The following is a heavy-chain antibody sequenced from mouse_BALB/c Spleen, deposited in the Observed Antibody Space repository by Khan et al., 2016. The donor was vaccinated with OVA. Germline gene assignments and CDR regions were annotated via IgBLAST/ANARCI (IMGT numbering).Heavy chain of an antibody. CDR2: INTNTGEP. CDR3: ARGNYYGSNSWFAY. CDR1: GYTFTNYG. Sequence: QIQLVQSGPDLKKPGETVKISCKASGYTFTNYGMNWVKQAPGKGLKWMGWINTNTGEPTYSEEFKGRFAFSLETSATTAYLQINNLKNEDTATYVCARGNYYGSNSWFAYWGQGTLVTVSA. V-gene: IGHV9-3*02. D-gene: IGHD1-1*01. J-gene: IGHJ3*01.